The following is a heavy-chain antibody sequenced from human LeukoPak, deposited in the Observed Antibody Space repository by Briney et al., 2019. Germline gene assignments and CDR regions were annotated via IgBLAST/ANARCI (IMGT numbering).Heavy chain of an antibody. V-gene: IGHV3-53*01. CDR2: IYSGAST. D-gene: IGHD1-7*01. Sequence: GGSLRLSCAASGFTVSTNYMSWVRQAPGKGVEWVSVIYSGASTYYVDSVKGRFTISRDNSKNTLYLQMNSLRAEDTAVYYCARGPYNWNYALYYYYMDVWGKATTVTVSS. J-gene: IGHJ6*03. CDR1: GFTVSTNY. CDR3: ARGPYNWNYALYYYYMDV.